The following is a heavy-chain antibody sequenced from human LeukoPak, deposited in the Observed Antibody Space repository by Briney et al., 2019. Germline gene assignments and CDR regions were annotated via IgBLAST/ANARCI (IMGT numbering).Heavy chain of an antibody. CDR2: ISGSGGST. V-gene: IGHV3-23*01. J-gene: IGHJ3*02. CDR3: AKGFVGGITMIVVSVGWNDAFDI. Sequence: GGSLRLSCAASGFTFSSYAMSWVRQAPGKGLEWVSAISGSGGSTYYADSVKGRFTISRDNSKNTLYLQMNSLRAEDTAVYYCAKGFVGGITMIVVSVGWNDAFDIWGQGTMVTVSS. D-gene: IGHD3-22*01. CDR1: GFTFSSYA.